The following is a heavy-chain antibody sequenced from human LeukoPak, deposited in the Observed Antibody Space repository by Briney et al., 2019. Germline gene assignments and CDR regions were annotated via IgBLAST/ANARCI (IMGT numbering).Heavy chain of an antibody. J-gene: IGHJ4*02. Sequence: GGSLRLSCAASGFTFSSYAMSWVRQAPGKGLEWVSAISGSGGSTYYADSVKGRLTISRDNSKNTLYLQMNSLSAEDTAVYYCAKVVDFWSGSFLQQNYFDYCGQGTLVTVSS. CDR1: GFTFSSYA. CDR2: ISGSGGST. D-gene: IGHD3-3*01. V-gene: IGHV3-23*01. CDR3: AKVVDFWSGSFLQQNYFDY.